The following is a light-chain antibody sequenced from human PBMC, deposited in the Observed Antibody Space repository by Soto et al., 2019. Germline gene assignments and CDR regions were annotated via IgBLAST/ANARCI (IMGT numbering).Light chain of an antibody. CDR1: SSDVGGYNY. Sequence: LTQPRSVSGSPGQSVTISCTGTSSDVGGYNYVSWYQQHPGKAPKLMIYDVSKRPSGVPDRFSGSKSGNTASLTISGLQAEDEADYYCCSYAGTLWVFGGGTKLTVL. CDR3: CSYAGTLWV. J-gene: IGLJ3*02. CDR2: DVS. V-gene: IGLV2-11*01.